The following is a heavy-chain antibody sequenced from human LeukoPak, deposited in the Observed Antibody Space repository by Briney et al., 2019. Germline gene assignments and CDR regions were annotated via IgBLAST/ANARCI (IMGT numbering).Heavy chain of an antibody. CDR1: GGSISSYY. J-gene: IGHJ5*02. CDR2: IYYSGST. V-gene: IGHV4-59*01. D-gene: IGHD6-13*01. Sequence: SETLSLTCTVSGGSISSYYWSWIRQPPGKGLEWIGYIYYSGSTNYNPSLKSRVTISVDTSKNQFSLNLSSVTAADTAVYYCARVAYSSSWSWGQGSLVTVSS. CDR3: ARVAYSSSWS.